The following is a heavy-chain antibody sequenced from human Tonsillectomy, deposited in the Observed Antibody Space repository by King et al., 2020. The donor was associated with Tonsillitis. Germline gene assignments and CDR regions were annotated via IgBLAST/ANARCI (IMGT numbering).Heavy chain of an antibody. CDR3: AREYGDYYDAFDI. V-gene: IGHV3-30*04. CDR2: ISYDGSNK. Sequence: VQLVESGGGVVQPGRSLRLSCAASGFTFSSYAMHWVRQAPGKGLEWVAGISYDGSNKYYADSVKGRFTISRDNSKKTLYLQMNSLRAEDTAVYYCAREYGDYYDAFDIWGQGTMVTVSS. J-gene: IGHJ3*02. CDR1: GFTFSSYA. D-gene: IGHD4-17*01.